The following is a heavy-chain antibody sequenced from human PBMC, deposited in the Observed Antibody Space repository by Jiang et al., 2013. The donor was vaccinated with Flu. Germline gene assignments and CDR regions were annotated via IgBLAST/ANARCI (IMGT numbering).Heavy chain of an antibody. J-gene: IGHJ6*02. Sequence: KGLEWIGSIYYSGSTYYNPSLKSRVTISVDTSKNQFSLKLSSVTAADTAVYYCARDFTLNDFWSGYYYYYYGMDVWGQGTTVTVSS. D-gene: IGHD3-3*01. V-gene: IGHV4-39*07. CDR2: IYYSGST. CDR3: ARDFTLNDFWSGYYYYYYGMDV.